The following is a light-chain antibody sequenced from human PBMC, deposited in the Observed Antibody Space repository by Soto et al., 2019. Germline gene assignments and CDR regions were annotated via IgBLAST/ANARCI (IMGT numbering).Light chain of an antibody. Sequence: EIVMTQSPATLSVSPGERAIFSCRASQSVDSKLAWYQQKLGQAPRLLIYDASTRATGIPARFSGSGSGTEFTLTISSLQSEDFAIYYCQQYYAWNTSGGGTKV. V-gene: IGKV3D-15*01. CDR2: DAS. J-gene: IGKJ4*01. CDR1: QSVDSK. CDR3: QQYYAWNT.